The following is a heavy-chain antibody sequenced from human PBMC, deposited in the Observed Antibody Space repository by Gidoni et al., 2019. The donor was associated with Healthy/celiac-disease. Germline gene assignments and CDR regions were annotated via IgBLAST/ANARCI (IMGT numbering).Heavy chain of an antibody. D-gene: IGHD6-13*01. CDR3: ARDQGGAYSSSWYDIDY. J-gene: IGHJ4*02. V-gene: IGHV3-33*01. CDR1: GFTFSSYG. CDR2: IWYDGSNK. Sequence: QVQLVESGGGVVQPGRSLRLSCSASGFTFSSYGMHWVRQAPGKGLAGVAVIWYDGSNKYYADSVKGRFTISRDNSKNTLYLQMNSLRAEDTAVYYCARDQGGAYSSSWYDIDYWGQGTLVTVSS.